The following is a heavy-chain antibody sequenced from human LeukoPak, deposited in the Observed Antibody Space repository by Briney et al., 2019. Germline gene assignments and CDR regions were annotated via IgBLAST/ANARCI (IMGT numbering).Heavy chain of an antibody. Sequence: PSETLSLTCAVYGGSFSGYYWSWIRQPPGKGLEWIGEINHSGSTNYNPSLKSRVTISVDTSKNQFSLKLSSVTAADTAVYYCARQKCTSASCLTKNAFDIWGQGTMVTVSS. J-gene: IGHJ3*02. CDR2: INHSGST. CDR3: ARQKCTSASCLTKNAFDI. CDR1: GGSFSGYY. V-gene: IGHV4-34*01. D-gene: IGHD2-2*01.